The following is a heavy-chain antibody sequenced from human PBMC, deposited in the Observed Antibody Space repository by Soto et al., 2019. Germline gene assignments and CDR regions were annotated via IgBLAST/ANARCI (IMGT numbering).Heavy chain of an antibody. V-gene: IGHV3-7*01. CDR2: INQYGSEK. CDR3: ASLGRHG. J-gene: IGHJ6*02. CDR1: GFSFSDSW. D-gene: IGHD3-16*01. Sequence: GGSLRLSCAASGFSFSDSWMDWVRQAPGKGPEWVANINQYGSEKNYVDSVKGRFTISRDNAKNSLYLQMNSLRVEDTAVYYCASLGRHGWGQGTTVTVSS.